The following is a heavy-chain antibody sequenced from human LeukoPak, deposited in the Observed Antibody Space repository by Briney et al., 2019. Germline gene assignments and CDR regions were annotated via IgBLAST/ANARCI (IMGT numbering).Heavy chain of an antibody. CDR1: GFTFSSYS. Sequence: GGSLRLSCAASGFTFSSYSMNWVRQAPGKGLEWVSGISPSGGITYYTDSVKGRFTISGDNSKNTQSLQMNSLRAEDTAVYYCAKDSGYDLSNFDYWGQGTLVTVSS. J-gene: IGHJ4*02. D-gene: IGHD5-12*01. V-gene: IGHV3-23*01. CDR3: AKDSGYDLSNFDY. CDR2: ISPSGGIT.